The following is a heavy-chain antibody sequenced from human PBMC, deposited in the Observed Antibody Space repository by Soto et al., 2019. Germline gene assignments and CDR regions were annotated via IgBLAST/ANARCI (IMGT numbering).Heavy chain of an antibody. CDR3: SNLVYSSGLSADF. V-gene: IGHV3-30*18. D-gene: IGHD6-19*01. Sequence: QVQLVESGGGVVQPGRSLRLSCAASGFTFSGYGMHWVRQAPGKGLEWVALISYDGTNKYYADSVKGRFTISRDNSKNTLYLQMNSLRAEDTAVHYCSNLVYSSGLSADFWGQGTLVTVSS. J-gene: IGHJ4*02. CDR1: GFTFSGYG. CDR2: ISYDGTNK.